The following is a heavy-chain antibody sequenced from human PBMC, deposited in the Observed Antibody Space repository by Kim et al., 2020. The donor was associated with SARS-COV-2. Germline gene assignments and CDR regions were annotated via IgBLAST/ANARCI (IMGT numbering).Heavy chain of an antibody. Sequence: GGSLRLSCAASGFTFSSYAMHWVRQAPGKGLEWVAVISYDGSNKYYADSVKGRFTISRDNSKNTLYPQMNSLRAEDTAVYYCARRKSDKRYCSGGSCYPRFWYYYYGMDVWGQGTTVTVSS. V-gene: IGHV3-30-3*01. CDR3: ARRKSDKRYCSGGSCYPRFWYYYYGMDV. J-gene: IGHJ6*02. D-gene: IGHD2-15*01. CDR2: ISYDGSNK. CDR1: GFTFSSYA.